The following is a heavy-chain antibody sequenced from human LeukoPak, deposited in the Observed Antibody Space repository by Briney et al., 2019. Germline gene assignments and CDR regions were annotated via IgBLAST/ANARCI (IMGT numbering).Heavy chain of an antibody. CDR3: ADLWQDSS. V-gene: IGHV3-7*01. CDR1: GFSFSTYW. J-gene: IGHJ4*02. D-gene: IGHD3-3*01. Sequence: GGSLRLSCVASGFSFSTYWMSWVRQAPGQGLEWVADIKEDGRTIYYVDSVKGRFTISRDNTKKSLFLQMRSLRAEDTAVYYCADLWQDSSWGQGTRVTVSS. CDR2: IKEDGRTI.